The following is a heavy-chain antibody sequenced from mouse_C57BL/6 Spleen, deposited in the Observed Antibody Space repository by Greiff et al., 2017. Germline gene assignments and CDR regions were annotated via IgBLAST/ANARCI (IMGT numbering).Heavy chain of an antibody. V-gene: IGHV1-64*01. Sequence: QVHVKQPGAELVKPGASVKLSCKASGYTFTSYWMHWVKQRPGQGLEWIGMIHPNSGSTNDNEKFKSKATLTVDKSSSTAYMQLSSLTSEDSAVYYCARSVYEAADYWGQGTTLTVSS. D-gene: IGHD2-3*01. CDR2: IHPNSGST. CDR3: ARSVYEAADY. CDR1: GYTFTSYW. J-gene: IGHJ2*01.